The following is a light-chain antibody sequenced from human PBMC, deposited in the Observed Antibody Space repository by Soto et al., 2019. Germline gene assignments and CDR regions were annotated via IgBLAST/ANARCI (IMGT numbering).Light chain of an antibody. Sequence: DIQMTQSPSTLSASVGDRVTITCRASQSISSWLAWYQQKPGKAPKLLIYDASSLGSGVPSRFSGSGSGTEFTLTISRLQPDDFATYFFQQYNSSSYPFGQGTKLEIK. CDR2: DAS. CDR1: QSISSW. J-gene: IGKJ2*01. V-gene: IGKV1-5*01. CDR3: QQYNSSSYP.